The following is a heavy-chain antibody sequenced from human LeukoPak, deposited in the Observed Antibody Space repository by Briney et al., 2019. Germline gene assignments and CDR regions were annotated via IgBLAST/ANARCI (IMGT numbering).Heavy chain of an antibody. CDR3: ARKDRNDIDY. V-gene: IGHV4-34*01. J-gene: IGHJ4*01. Sequence: SETLSLTCAVYGGSFSGYYWSWIRQPPGKGLEWIGEINHSGSTNYNPSLKSRVTISVDTSKNQFSLKLSSVTAADTAVSYCARKDRNDIDYWGQGTLVTVSS. CDR2: INHSGST. D-gene: IGHD1-1*01. CDR1: GGSFSGYY.